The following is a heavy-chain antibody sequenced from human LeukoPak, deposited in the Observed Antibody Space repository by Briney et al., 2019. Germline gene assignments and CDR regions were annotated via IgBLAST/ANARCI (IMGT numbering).Heavy chain of an antibody. CDR3: ARVSRGPHPYYYDSSGYMDY. CDR1: GGSVSTSGHY. Sequence: PSETLSLTCIVSGGSVSTSGHYWSWIRQSPGKGLEWVGNIYHGGNTHYNPSLQGRVTISIDRSKDQFSLQVNSVTAADTAVYYCARVSRGPHPYYYDSSGYMDYWGQGTLVTVSS. V-gene: IGHV4-30-2*06. CDR2: IYHGGNT. J-gene: IGHJ4*02. D-gene: IGHD3-22*01.